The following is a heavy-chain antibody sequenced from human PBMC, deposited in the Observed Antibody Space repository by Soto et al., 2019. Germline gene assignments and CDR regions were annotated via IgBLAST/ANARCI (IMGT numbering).Heavy chain of an antibody. CDR2: IYYSGST. J-gene: IGHJ4*02. D-gene: IGHD3-3*01. CDR3: ARAPDYDFWSGPAHPGIGSFDY. CDR1: GGSISSGGYY. Sequence: PSETLSLTCTVSGGSISSGGYYWSWIRQHPGKGLEWIGYIYYSGSTYYNPSLKSRVTISVDTSKNQFSLKLSSVTAADTAVYYCARAPDYDFWSGPAHPGIGSFDYWGQGTLVTVSS. V-gene: IGHV4-31*03.